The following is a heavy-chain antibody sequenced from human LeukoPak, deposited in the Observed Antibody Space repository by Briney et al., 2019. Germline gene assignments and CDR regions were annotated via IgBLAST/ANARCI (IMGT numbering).Heavy chain of an antibody. CDR2: INQDGREQ. CDR3: ARTTFRVEVQAPIYY. CDR1: RFTISTYW. Sequence: GGSLRFSCAAPRFTISTYWMSCVPPAPGKGRWRVANINQDGREQYYLAPVKGGFTISKDNAKTSLYLQMNSLEAEAPPLYSFARTTFRVEVQAPIYYWGQGALVSVSS. V-gene: IGHV3-7*01. D-gene: IGHD2-2*01. J-gene: IGHJ4*02.